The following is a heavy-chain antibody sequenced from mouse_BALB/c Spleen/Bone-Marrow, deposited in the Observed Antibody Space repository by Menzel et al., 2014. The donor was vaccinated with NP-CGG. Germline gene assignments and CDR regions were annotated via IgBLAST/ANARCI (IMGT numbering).Heavy chain of an antibody. J-gene: IGHJ1*01. Sequence: VKVVESGAELARPGASVKMSCKASGYTFTSYTMHWVKQRPGQGLEWIGYINPSSGYTNYNQKFKDKATLTADKSSSTAYMQLSSLTSEDSAVYYCARSLRWYFDVWGAGTMVTVSS. V-gene: IGHV1-4*01. CDR3: ARSLRWYFDV. CDR2: INPSSGYT. D-gene: IGHD1-1*01. CDR1: GYTFTSYT.